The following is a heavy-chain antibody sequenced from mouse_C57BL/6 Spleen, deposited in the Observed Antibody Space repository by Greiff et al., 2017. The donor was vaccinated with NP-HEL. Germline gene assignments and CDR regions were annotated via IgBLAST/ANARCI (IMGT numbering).Heavy chain of an antibody. D-gene: IGHD4-1*01. CDR3: ARTGGTEAY. Sequence: EVQVVESGGGLVKPGGSLKLSCAASGFTFSDYGMHWVRQAPEKGLEWVAYISSGSSTIYYADTVKGRFTISRDNAKNTLFLQMTSLRSEDTAMYYCARTGGTEAYWGQGTLVTVSA. V-gene: IGHV5-17*01. CDR1: GFTFSDYG. J-gene: IGHJ3*01. CDR2: ISSGSSTI.